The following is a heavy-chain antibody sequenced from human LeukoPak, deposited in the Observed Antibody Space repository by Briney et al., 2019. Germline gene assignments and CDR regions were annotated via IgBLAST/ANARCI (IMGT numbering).Heavy chain of an antibody. D-gene: IGHD3-10*01. Sequence: SETLSLTCTVSGGSISSGSYYWSWIRQPPGKGLEWIGYIYYSGSTNYNPSLKSRVTISVDTSKNQFSLKLSSVTAADTAVYYCARGLKGSYSFFDYWGQGTLVTVSS. V-gene: IGHV4-61*01. CDR1: GGSISSGSYY. CDR2: IYYSGST. J-gene: IGHJ4*02. CDR3: ARGLKGSYSFFDY.